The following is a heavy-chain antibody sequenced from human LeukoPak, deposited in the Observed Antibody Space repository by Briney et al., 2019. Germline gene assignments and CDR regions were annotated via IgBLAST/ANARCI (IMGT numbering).Heavy chain of an antibody. Sequence: SETLSLTCAVYGGSFSGYYWSWIRQPPGKGLEWIGEINHSGSTNYNPSLKSRVTISVDTSKNQFSLKLSSVTAADTAVYYCARSYSSRYYYYYMDVWGKGTTVTVSS. D-gene: IGHD6-13*01. CDR3: ARSYSSRYYYYYMDV. J-gene: IGHJ6*03. CDR1: GGSFSGYY. V-gene: IGHV4-34*01. CDR2: INHSGST.